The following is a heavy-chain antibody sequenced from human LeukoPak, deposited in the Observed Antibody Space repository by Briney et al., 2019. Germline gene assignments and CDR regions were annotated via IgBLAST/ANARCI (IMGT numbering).Heavy chain of an antibody. J-gene: IGHJ4*02. Sequence: PSQTLSLTRTVSGGSISSGSYYWSWIRQPAGKGLEWIGRIYTSGSTNYNPSLKSRVTISVDTSKNQFSLKLSSVTAADTAVYYCARGAIVVVPAAYFDYWGQGTLVTVSS. CDR3: ARGAIVVVPAAYFDY. CDR1: GGSISSGSYY. V-gene: IGHV4-61*02. D-gene: IGHD2-2*01. CDR2: IYTSGST.